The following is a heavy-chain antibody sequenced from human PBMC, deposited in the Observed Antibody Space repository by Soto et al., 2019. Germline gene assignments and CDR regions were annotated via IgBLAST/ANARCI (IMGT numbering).Heavy chain of an antibody. Sequence: QVQLVESGGGVVQPGRSLRLSCAASGFTFSSYGMHWVRQAPGKGLEWVAVISYDGSNKYYADSVKGRLTISRDNSKNTLYLQMNSLRAEDTAVYYCANGPWFGAFDYWGQGTLVTVSS. D-gene: IGHD3-10*01. V-gene: IGHV3-30*18. J-gene: IGHJ4*02. CDR2: ISYDGSNK. CDR3: ANGPWFGAFDY. CDR1: GFTFSSYG.